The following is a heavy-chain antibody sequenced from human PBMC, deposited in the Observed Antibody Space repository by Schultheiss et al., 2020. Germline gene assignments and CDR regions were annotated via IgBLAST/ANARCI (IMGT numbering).Heavy chain of an antibody. V-gene: IGHV4-59*01. Sequence: SETLSLTCGVYGGSFSGYYWSWIRQPPGKGLEWIGYIYYSGSTTYNPSLKSRVTISVDPSKDQFSLKLSSVTAADTAVYYCARQWLPSTNFDLWGRGTLVTVSS. CDR3: ARQWLPSTNFDL. CDR1: GGSFSGYY. D-gene: IGHD5-24*01. J-gene: IGHJ2*01. CDR2: IYYSGST.